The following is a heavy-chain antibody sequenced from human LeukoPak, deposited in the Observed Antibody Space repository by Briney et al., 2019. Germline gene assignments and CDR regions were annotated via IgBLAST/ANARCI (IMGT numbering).Heavy chain of an antibody. D-gene: IGHD6-19*01. V-gene: IGHV3-9*01. J-gene: IGHJ4*02. CDR2: ISWNSGSI. CDR1: GFTFDDYA. CDR3: AKDIWPDSSGWQVFDY. Sequence: PGRSLRLSCAASGFTFDDYAMHWVRQAPGKGLEWVSGISWNSGSIGYADSVKGRFTISRDNAKNSLYLQMNSLRAEDTALYYCAKDIWPDSSGWQVFDYWGQGTLVTVPS.